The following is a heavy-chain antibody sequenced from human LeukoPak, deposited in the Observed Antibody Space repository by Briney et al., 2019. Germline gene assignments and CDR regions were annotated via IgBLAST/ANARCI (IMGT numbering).Heavy chain of an antibody. V-gene: IGHV3-21*01. D-gene: IGHD1-26*01. CDR2: ISGSSRYI. J-gene: IGHJ6*03. Sequence: EGSLRLSCAASGFTFSSYSINWVRQAPGKGLEWVSSISGSSRYIYYADSLKGRFTISRDNAKNSLYLQMNSLRAEDTAVYYCASHRDVGYYYYMDVWGKGTTVTVSS. CDR1: GFTFSSYS. CDR3: ASHRDVGYYYYMDV.